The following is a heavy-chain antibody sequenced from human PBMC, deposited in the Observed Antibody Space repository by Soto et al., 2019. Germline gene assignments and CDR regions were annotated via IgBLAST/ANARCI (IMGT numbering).Heavy chain of an antibody. CDR2: ISGNGGRT. CDR3: AKDNRWLVPTYFDY. V-gene: IGHV3-23*01. J-gene: IGHJ4*02. Sequence: EVQLLESGGGLVKPGGSLRLSCEASGLPFSSYAMNWVAQAPGKGLEWVSVISGNGGRTDYADSVKGRFTISRDNFKNTLYLQMNSLRVEDTAVYYCAKDNRWLVPTYFDYWGQGTLVTVSS. CDR1: GLPFSSYA. D-gene: IGHD6-19*01.